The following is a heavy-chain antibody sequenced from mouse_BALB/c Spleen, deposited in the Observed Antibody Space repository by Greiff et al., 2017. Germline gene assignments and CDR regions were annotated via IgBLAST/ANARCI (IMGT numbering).Heavy chain of an antibody. Sequence: VQLQQPGAELVKPGASVKLSCKASGYTFTSYWMHWVQQRPGQGLEWIGEINPSNGRTNYNEKFKSKATLTVDKSSSTAYMQLSSLTSEDSAVYYCARYATTATGYYYAMDYWGQGTSVTVSS. J-gene: IGHJ4*01. V-gene: IGHV1S81*02. CDR3: ARYATTATGYYYAMDY. CDR1: GYTFTSYW. CDR2: INPSNGRT. D-gene: IGHD1-2*01.